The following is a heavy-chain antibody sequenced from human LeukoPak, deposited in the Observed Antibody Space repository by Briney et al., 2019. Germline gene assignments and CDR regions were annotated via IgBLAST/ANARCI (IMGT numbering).Heavy chain of an antibody. CDR3: ARGLPHSGVGIRKYSSSWPYYYYYYMDV. CDR1: GGSISSGSYY. V-gene: IGHV4-61*09. CDR2: IYTSGST. D-gene: IGHD6-13*01. Sequence: SETLSLTCTVSGGSISSGSYYWSWIRQPAGTGLEWIGHIYTSGSTNYNPSLKSRVTMSVDTSKNQFSLKLSSVTAADTAVYYCARGLPHSGVGIRKYSSSWPYYYYYYMDVWGKGTTVTISS. J-gene: IGHJ6*03.